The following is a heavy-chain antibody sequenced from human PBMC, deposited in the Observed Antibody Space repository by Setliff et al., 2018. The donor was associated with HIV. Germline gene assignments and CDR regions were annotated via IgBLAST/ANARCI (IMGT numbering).Heavy chain of an antibody. CDR2: IIPIFGTA. V-gene: IGHV1-69*13. Sequence: GASVKVSCKASGGTFSSYAIGWVRQAPGQGLEWMGGIIPIFGTANYAQKFQGRVTITADESTSTAYMELSSLRSEDTAVYYCARSRSSGYYCDYWGQGTLVTVSS. J-gene: IGHJ4*02. CDR3: ARSRSSGYYCDY. CDR1: GGTFSSYA. D-gene: IGHD3-22*01.